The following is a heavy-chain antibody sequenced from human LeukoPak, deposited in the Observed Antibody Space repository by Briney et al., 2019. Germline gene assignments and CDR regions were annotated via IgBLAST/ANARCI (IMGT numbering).Heavy chain of an antibody. Sequence: GASVEVSCKASGGTFSSYAISWVRQAPGQGLEWMGGIIPIFGTANYAQKFQGRVTITTDESTSTAYMELSSLRSEDTAVYYCARGGSRGKYCSGGSCQRDYMDVWGKGTTVTVSS. CDR1: GGTFSSYA. CDR3: ARGGSRGKYCSGGSCQRDYMDV. CDR2: IIPIFGTA. D-gene: IGHD2-15*01. V-gene: IGHV1-69*05. J-gene: IGHJ6*03.